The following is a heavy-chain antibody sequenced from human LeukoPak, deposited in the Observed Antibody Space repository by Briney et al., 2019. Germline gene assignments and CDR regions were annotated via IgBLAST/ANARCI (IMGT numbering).Heavy chain of an antibody. Sequence: GGSLRLSCVASGFTFSSHWMYWVRQAPGKGLVWVSRINSDGSSTNYADSVEGRFTISRDNAKNTLYMQMSSLRAEDTAVYYCARSLVVPAACDYWGQGTLVTVSS. CDR1: GFTFSSHW. CDR3: ARSLVVPAACDY. D-gene: IGHD2-2*01. J-gene: IGHJ4*02. V-gene: IGHV3-74*01. CDR2: INSDGSST.